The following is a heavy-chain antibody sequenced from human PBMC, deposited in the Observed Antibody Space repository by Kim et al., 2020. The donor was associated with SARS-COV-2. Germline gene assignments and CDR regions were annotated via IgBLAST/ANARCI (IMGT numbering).Heavy chain of an antibody. CDR3: AKDMFGKVVPAAMGDY. D-gene: IGHD2-2*01. Sequence: GGSLRLSCAASGFTFDDYAMHWVRQAPGKGLEWVSGISWNSGSIGYADSVKGRFTISRDNAKNSLYLQMNSLRAEDTALYYCAKDMFGKVVPAAMGDYWGEGTLVPVSS. V-gene: IGHV3-9*01. CDR1: GFTFDDYA. CDR2: ISWNSGSI. J-gene: IGHJ4*02.